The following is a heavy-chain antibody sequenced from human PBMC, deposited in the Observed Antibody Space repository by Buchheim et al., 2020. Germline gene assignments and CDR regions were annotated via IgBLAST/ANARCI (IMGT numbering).Heavy chain of an antibody. J-gene: IGHJ5*02. V-gene: IGHV5-10-1*01. CDR3: ARQQTITMCGVVTKLNWFDP. CDR1: GYIFTSYW. Sequence: EVQLVQSGAEVKKPGESLRISCKGSGYIFTSYWISWVRQMPGKGLEWMGRLDPSDSYTNYSPSFQGHVTIQADKSISTAYLQWSSLKASDTAMYYCARQQTITMCGVVTKLNWFDPWGQGTL. D-gene: IGHD3-3*01. CDR2: LDPSDSYT.